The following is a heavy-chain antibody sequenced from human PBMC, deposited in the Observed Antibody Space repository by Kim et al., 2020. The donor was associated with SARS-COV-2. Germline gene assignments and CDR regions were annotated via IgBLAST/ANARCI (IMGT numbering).Heavy chain of an antibody. Sequence: GGSLRLSCGASGFTFSDSAMHCVRRVSGKGLEWVGRIRSKVNSYSTAYSASGRGMITISSDDSRNKAYMQMNSPKTEESSVYYCTRVPGTTLALLDAFD. CDR1: GFTFSDSA. CDR3: TRVPGTTLALLDAFD. D-gene: IGHD1-1*01. V-gene: IGHV3-73*01. J-gene: IGHJ3*02. CDR2: IRSKVNSYST.